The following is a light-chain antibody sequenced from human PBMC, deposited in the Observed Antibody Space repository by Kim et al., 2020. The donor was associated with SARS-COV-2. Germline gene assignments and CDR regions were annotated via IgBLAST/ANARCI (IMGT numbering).Light chain of an antibody. Sequence: SPGERATLSCRASQSVNTNYLAWYQQKPGQAPRLLIYAASSRATGIPDRFSGGGSGTDFTLTISRLEPEDFAVYYCQQYGSSPWAFGQGTKVDIK. J-gene: IGKJ1*01. V-gene: IGKV3-20*01. CDR3: QQYGSSPWA. CDR1: QSVNTNY. CDR2: AAS.